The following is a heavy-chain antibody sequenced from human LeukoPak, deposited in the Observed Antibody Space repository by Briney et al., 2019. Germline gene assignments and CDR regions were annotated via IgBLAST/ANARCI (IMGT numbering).Heavy chain of an antibody. D-gene: IGHD2-15*01. CDR1: GFSFSTYW. V-gene: IGHV3-74*01. Sequence: GGSLRLSCAASGFSFSTYWMYWVRQAPGRGLVWVSRIISDGSSTSYADSVKGRFTISRDNAKNTLYLQMNSLRAEDTAVYYCARGYCSGGSCCYGYWGQGTLVTVSS. CDR3: ARGYCSGGSCCYGY. J-gene: IGHJ4*02. CDR2: IISDGSST.